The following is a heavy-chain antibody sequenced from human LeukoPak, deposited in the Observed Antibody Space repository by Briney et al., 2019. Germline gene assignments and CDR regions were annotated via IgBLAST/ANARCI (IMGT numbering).Heavy chain of an antibody. D-gene: IGHD6-13*01. Sequence: PGGSLRLSCAASGFTFDDYAMHWVRQAPGKGLEWVSGISWNSGSIGYADSVKGRFTISRDNAKNSLYLQMNSLRAEDTALYYCAKGEGSHIAAANFDYWGQGTLVTVSS. CDR3: AKGEGSHIAAANFDY. CDR1: GFTFDDYA. V-gene: IGHV3-9*01. CDR2: ISWNSGSI. J-gene: IGHJ4*02.